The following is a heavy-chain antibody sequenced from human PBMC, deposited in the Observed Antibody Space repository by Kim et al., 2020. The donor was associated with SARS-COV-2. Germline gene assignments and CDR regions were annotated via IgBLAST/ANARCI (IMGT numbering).Heavy chain of an antibody. Sequence: VKGRFTISRDNAKNSLYLQRNSLRAEDTAVYYCARDGLYGSGGSCLAFDYWGQGTLVTVSS. D-gene: IGHD2-15*01. CDR3: ARDGLYGSGGSCLAFDY. V-gene: IGHV3-11*06. J-gene: IGHJ4*02.